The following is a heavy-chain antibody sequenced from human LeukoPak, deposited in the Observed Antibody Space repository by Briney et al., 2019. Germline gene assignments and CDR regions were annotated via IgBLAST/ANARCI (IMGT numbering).Heavy chain of an antibody. V-gene: IGHV3-21*01. CDR3: ARGRSITLLRGVAVSDGFDI. CDR2: IDTSGSYI. CDR1: GFTFTSYG. Sequence: PGGSLRLSCTASGFTFTSYGMNCVRQAPGKGLEWVSFIDTSGSYIYYGDSLKGRVTISRDNAKNSLYLQMNGLRAEDTAVYYCARGRSITLLRGVAVSDGFDIWGQGAMVTVSS. J-gene: IGHJ3*02. D-gene: IGHD3-10*01.